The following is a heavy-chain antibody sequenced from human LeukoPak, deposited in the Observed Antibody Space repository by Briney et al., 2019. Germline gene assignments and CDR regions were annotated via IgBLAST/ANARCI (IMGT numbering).Heavy chain of an antibody. J-gene: IGHJ4*02. CDR2: IGNIISTT. CDR3: ARTAYDLRGQSLVPGLDS. CDR1: GFTFRNYQ. Sequence: GGSLRLSCAASGFTFRNYQMNWVRQAPGKGLEWVSYIGNIISTTHYADSVRSRFTVSRDDAKSSLYLQMSSLRVEDTAVYYCARTAYDLRGQSLVPGLDSWGQGTLVTVSS. V-gene: IGHV3-48*03. D-gene: IGHD6-19*01.